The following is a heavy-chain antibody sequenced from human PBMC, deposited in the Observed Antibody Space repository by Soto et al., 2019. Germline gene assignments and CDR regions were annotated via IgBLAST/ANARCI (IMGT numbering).Heavy chain of an antibody. D-gene: IGHD2-8*01. Sequence: QVQLQESGPGLVKPSQTLSLTCTFSGGSISSGDYYWRWIGQLPGKGLEWIGYIYYSGSTYYNPSLKSRVTISVHTSKNQCFLKLSSVTAADTAVYYCARGDGECEWQNWFDPWGQGTLVTVSS. CDR1: GGSISSGDYY. CDR3: ARGDGECEWQNWFDP. V-gene: IGHV4-30-4*01. J-gene: IGHJ5*02. CDR2: IYYSGST.